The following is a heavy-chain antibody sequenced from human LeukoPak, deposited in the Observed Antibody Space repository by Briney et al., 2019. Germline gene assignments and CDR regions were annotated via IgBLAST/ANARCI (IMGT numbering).Heavy chain of an antibody. CDR3: AKGDYGDYYYYGMDV. D-gene: IGHD4-17*01. V-gene: IGHV3-9*01. CDR1: GFTFDDYA. Sequence: PGGSLRLSCAASGFTFDDYAMHWVRHAPGKGLEWVSGISWNSGSIGYADSVKGRFTISRDNAKNSLYLQMNSLRAEDTALYYCAKGDYGDYYYYGMDVWGQGTTVTVSS. J-gene: IGHJ6*02. CDR2: ISWNSGSI.